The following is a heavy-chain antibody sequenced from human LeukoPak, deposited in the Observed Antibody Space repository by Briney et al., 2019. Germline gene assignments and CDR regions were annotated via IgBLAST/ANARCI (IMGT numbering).Heavy chain of an antibody. J-gene: IGHJ6*03. D-gene: IGHD5-18*01. Sequence: SETLSLTCAVYGGSFSGYYWSWIRQPPGKGLEWIGEINHSGSTNYNPSLKSRVTISVDTSKNQFSLKLSSVTAADTAVYYCARVRGYSYGVYYYYYMDVWGKGTTVTISS. CDR2: INHSGST. CDR3: ARVRGYSYGVYYYYYMDV. CDR1: GGSFSGYY. V-gene: IGHV4-34*01.